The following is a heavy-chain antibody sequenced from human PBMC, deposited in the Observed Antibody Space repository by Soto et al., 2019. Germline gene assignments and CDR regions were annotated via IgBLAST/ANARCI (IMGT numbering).Heavy chain of an antibody. V-gene: IGHV4-59*01. CDR2: IDSSGST. CDR1: GVSISFYY. Sequence: QVQLQESGPGLVKPSETLSLTCTVSGVSISFYYWSWIRQPPGKGLEWIAYIDSSGSTKYNPSLKGRVTISLDTSRNQLSLKLNSVTAADTAVYYCAREGYSSRWNPIDHWGQGTQVTVSS. D-gene: IGHD6-13*01. J-gene: IGHJ4*02. CDR3: AREGYSSRWNPIDH.